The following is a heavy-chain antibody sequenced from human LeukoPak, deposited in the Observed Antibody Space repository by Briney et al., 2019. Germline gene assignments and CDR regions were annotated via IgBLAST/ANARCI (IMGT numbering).Heavy chain of an antibody. Sequence: SETLSLTCTVSGGSISSYYWSWIRQPPGKGLEWIGEINHSGSTNYNPSLKSRVTISVDTSKNQFSLKLSSVTAADTAVYYCARVRTHHYYGSGSYPYNWFDPWGQGTLVTVSS. D-gene: IGHD3-10*01. J-gene: IGHJ5*02. CDR2: INHSGST. CDR3: ARVRTHHYYGSGSYPYNWFDP. V-gene: IGHV4-34*01. CDR1: GGSISSYY.